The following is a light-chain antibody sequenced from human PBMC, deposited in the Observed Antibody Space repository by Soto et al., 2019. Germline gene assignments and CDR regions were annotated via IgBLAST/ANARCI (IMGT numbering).Light chain of an antibody. Sequence: AIQLTQSPSSLSASVGDRVTITCRASQGISSALAWYQQKPGKSPHLLIYDVSSLESGVPSRFSGRGSGTDFTLTISSLQPEDFSTYYCQQFNTYPALTFGGGTKVEIK. CDR1: QGISSA. J-gene: IGKJ4*01. CDR3: QQFNTYPALT. CDR2: DVS. V-gene: IGKV1-13*02.